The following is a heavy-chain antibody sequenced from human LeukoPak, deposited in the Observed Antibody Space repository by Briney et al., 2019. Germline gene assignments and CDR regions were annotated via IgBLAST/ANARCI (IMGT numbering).Heavy chain of an antibody. CDR2: ISHDGSNK. Sequence: PGRSLRLSCAASGFTFSSYGMHWVRQAPGKGLEWVAVISHDGSNKHYADSVKGRFTISRDNSKNTLYLQMNSLRAEDTAVYYCAKDHGRDYYGSGRYDYWGQGTLVTVSS. D-gene: IGHD3-10*01. J-gene: IGHJ4*02. V-gene: IGHV3-30*18. CDR3: AKDHGRDYYGSGRYDY. CDR1: GFTFSSYG.